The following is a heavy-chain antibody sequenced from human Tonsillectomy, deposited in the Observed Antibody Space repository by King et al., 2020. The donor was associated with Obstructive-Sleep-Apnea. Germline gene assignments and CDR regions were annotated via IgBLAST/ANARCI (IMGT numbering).Heavy chain of an antibody. J-gene: IGHJ4*02. V-gene: IGHV1-18*04. Sequence: QLVQSGAEVKKPGASVKVSCKASGYTFTSYGISWVRQAPGQGLEWMGWISAYNGNTNYAQKLQGRVTMTTDTSTSTAYMELRSLRSDDTAVYYCARDLEYFYGSGSYSPGPYFDYWGQGTLVTVSS. CDR3: ARDLEYFYGSGSYSPGPYFDY. D-gene: IGHD3-10*01. CDR2: ISAYNGNT. CDR1: GYTFTSYG.